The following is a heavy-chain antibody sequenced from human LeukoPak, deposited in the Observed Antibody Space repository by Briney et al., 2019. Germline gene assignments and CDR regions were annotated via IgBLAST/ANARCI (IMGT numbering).Heavy chain of an antibody. V-gene: IGHV3-30*03. CDR1: GFTFRSCS. CDR2: ISYDGSNK. Sequence: GGSLRLSCEASGFTFRSCSMNWVRQAPGKGLEWVAVISYDGSNKYYADSVKGRFTISRDNSKNTLYLQMNSLRAEDTAVYYCARESTGLAYYDSSGLDYWGQGTLVTVSS. J-gene: IGHJ4*02. D-gene: IGHD3-22*01. CDR3: ARESTGLAYYDSSGLDY.